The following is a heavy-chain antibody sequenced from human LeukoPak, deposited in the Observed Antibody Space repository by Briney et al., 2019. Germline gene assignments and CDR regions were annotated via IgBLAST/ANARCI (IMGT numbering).Heavy chain of an antibody. J-gene: IGHJ4*02. CDR3: AREGLVAAMVTPGFDY. V-gene: IGHV4-39*07. D-gene: IGHD5-18*01. CDR2: IYYSGST. CDR1: GGSISSSSYY. Sequence: SGTLSLTCTVSGGSISSSSYYWGWIRQPPGKGLEWIGSIYYSGSTYYNPSLKSRVTISVDTSKNQFSLKLSSVTAADTAVYYCAREGLVAAMVTPGFDYWGQGTLVTVSS.